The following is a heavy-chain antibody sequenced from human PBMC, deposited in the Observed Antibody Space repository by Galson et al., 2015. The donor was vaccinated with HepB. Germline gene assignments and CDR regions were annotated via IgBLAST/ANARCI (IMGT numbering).Heavy chain of an antibody. J-gene: IGHJ4*02. CDR2: IWYDGSNK. Sequence: SLRLSCAASGFTFSTYGIHWVRQAPGKGLEWVALIWYDGSNKYYSDSVKGRFTISRDNSKNTLYLQMNSLRAEDTAVYYCARDDQSSLYYFDYWGQGTLVTVSS. V-gene: IGHV3-33*01. D-gene: IGHD3-16*01. CDR3: ARDDQSSLYYFDY. CDR1: GFTFSTYG.